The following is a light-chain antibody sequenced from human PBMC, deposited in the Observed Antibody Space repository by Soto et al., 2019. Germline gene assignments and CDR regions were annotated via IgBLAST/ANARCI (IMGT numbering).Light chain of an antibody. CDR1: SGLSSYI. V-gene: IGLV4-60*03. CDR2: LEGSGIY. J-gene: IGLJ2*01. Sequence: QSVLTQSSSAYASLGSSVTLTCTLSSGLSSYIITWHQQQPGKAPRYVMQLEGSGIYNKGSGVPDRFSGSSSGTDRYLTISNLQSEDEADYYCETWDSYTVVFGGGTKVTVL. CDR3: ETWDSYTVV.